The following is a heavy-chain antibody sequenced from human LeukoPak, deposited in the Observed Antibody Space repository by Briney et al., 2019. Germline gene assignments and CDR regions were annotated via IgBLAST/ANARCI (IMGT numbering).Heavy chain of an antibody. CDR3: ATPRELLWFGEYAFDI. Sequence: PSETLSLTCSVSGDSISIYYWSWIRQPPGKGLEWIGEINHSGSTNYNPSLKSRVTISVDTSKNQFSLKLSSVTAADTAVYYCATPRELLWFGEYAFDIWGQGTMVTVSS. J-gene: IGHJ3*02. CDR2: INHSGST. D-gene: IGHD3-10*01. V-gene: IGHV4-34*01. CDR1: GDSISIYY.